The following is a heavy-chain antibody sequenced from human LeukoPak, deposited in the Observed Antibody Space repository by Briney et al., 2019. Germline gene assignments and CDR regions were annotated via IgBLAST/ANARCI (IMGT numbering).Heavy chain of an antibody. CDR3: AKRSASGSYYQQIFDY. J-gene: IGHJ4*02. D-gene: IGHD3-10*01. CDR1: GFTVSSNY. CDR2: IRGGGADI. Sequence: PGGSLRLSCAASGFTVSSNYMSWVRQAPGKGLEWVSSIRGGGADIYYADSVKGRFTISRDNSKNTLYLQMNSLRAEDTAVYYCAKRSASGSYYQQIFDYWGQGTLVTVSS. V-gene: IGHV3-23*01.